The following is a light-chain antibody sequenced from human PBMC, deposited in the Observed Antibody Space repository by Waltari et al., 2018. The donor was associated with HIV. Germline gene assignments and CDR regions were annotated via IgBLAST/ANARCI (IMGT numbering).Light chain of an antibody. J-gene: IGKJ2*01. CDR3: QHIYTTPVPPYI. CDR2: AAS. Sequence: DIQVTQSPSSLSASIGDRVTITCRAGQIITDLLNWYHHKPRKAPKVLIYAASSLHSGVPSRFTGSGSGTDFTLTINNLRPENFATYSCQHIYTTPVPPYIFGQGTHLEIK. V-gene: IGKV1-39*01. CDR1: QIITDL.